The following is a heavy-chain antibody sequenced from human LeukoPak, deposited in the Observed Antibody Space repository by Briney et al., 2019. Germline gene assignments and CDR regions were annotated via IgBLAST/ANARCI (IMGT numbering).Heavy chain of an antibody. CDR3: ARGGSGSGYLYYFDS. CDR1: GYSFSDYA. CDR2: INSNSGGT. V-gene: IGHV1-2*06. D-gene: IGHD3-10*01. Sequence: ASVKVSCKASGYSFSDYALHWVRQAPGQGLEWKGRINSNSGGTSYAQNFQGRVTMSRDTSISTAYMEVSGLTSDDTAMYYCARGGSGSGYLYYFDSWGQGTLVSVSS. J-gene: IGHJ4*02.